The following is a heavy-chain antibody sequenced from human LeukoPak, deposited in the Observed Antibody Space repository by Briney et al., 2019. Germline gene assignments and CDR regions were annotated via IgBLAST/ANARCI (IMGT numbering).Heavy chain of an antibody. CDR2: ISSSSGYI. Sequence: KTGGSLRLSCAASGFTFSSYSMNWVRQAPGKGLEWVSSISSSSGYIYYADSVKGRFTISRDNAKNSLYLQMNSLRAEDTAVYYCARGLPSPNWGQGTLVTVSS. CDR3: ARGLPSPN. D-gene: IGHD2-2*01. V-gene: IGHV3-21*01. J-gene: IGHJ4*02. CDR1: GFTFSSYS.